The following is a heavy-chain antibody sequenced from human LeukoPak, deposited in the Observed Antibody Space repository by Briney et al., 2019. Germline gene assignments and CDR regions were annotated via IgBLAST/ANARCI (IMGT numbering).Heavy chain of an antibody. D-gene: IGHD3-9*01. J-gene: IGHJ3*02. CDR1: SGSISSSSNY. CDR2: IYYTGST. CDR3: ARYETGLGAFDI. V-gene: IGHV4-39*01. Sequence: SETLSLTCTVSSGSISSSSNYWGWIRQPPGKGLEWIGSIYYTGSTYYNPSLQSRVTISVDTSKNQFSLKLSSVTATDTAVYYCARYETGLGAFDIWGQGTMVTVSS.